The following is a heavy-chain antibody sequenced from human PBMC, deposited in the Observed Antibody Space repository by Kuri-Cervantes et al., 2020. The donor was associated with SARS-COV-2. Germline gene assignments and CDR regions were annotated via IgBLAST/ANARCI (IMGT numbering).Heavy chain of an antibody. J-gene: IGHJ4*01. Sequence: GESLKISCVASGFTFSNYAITWVRQAPGKGLEWVGRIYSKSDAAEYAAPDGGTTDFAAPVKGRFIISRDDSKNTLFLQMNVLQTEDTAVYYCTTGPLDYWGHGTLVTVSS. CDR2: IYSKSDAAEYAAPDGGTT. V-gene: IGHV3-15*01. CDR1: GFTFSNYA. CDR3: TTGPLDY.